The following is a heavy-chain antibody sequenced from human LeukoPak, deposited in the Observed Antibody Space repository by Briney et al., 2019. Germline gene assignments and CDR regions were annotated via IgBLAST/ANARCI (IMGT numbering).Heavy chain of an antibody. D-gene: IGHD2-15*01. V-gene: IGHV1-18*01. CDR1: GYTFISYG. CDR3: ARDKGMVGYCSGGSCYWPFDY. J-gene: IGHJ4*02. CDR2: ISAYNGNT. Sequence: ASVKVSCKTSGYTFISYGISWVRQAPGQGLEWMGWISAYNGNTNHAQKFQGRVSMTTDTSTSTAYMELRSLRADDTAVYHCARDKGMVGYCSGGSCYWPFDYWGQGTLVIVSS.